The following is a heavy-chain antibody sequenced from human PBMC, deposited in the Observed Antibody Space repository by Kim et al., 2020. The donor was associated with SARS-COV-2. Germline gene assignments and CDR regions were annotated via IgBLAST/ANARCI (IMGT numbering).Heavy chain of an antibody. Sequence: DSVKGRFTISRDTAKNSLYLQMNSLRAEDTAVYYCARDGAIAAAGSGMDVWGQGTTVTVSS. CDR3: ARDGAIAAAGSGMDV. V-gene: IGHV3-21*01. D-gene: IGHD6-13*01. J-gene: IGHJ6*02.